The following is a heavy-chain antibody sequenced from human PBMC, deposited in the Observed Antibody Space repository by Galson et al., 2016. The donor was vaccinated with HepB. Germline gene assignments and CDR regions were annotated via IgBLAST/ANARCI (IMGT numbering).Heavy chain of an antibody. V-gene: IGHV2-5*02. Sequence: PALVKPTQTLTLTCTFSGFSLTTNGVGVGWIRQSPGKALEWLALKYWDDDKYYNPSLKTRLIITKGTSKNQVVLTMTNMDPVDTATYYCAHRRGSGSPWAYGAFDIWGQGTMVTVSS. CDR2: KYWDDDK. J-gene: IGHJ3*02. CDR3: AHRRGSGSPWAYGAFDI. CDR1: GFSLTTNGVG. D-gene: IGHD1-26*01.